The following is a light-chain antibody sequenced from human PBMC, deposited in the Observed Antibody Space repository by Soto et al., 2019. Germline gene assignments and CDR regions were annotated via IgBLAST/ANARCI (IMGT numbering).Light chain of an antibody. Sequence: IQLTQSPSSLSASVGDRVTITCRASQGISSYLVWYQQKAGKAPKLLIYAASTLQSGVPSRFSGSGSGTDFILTISSLQPEDFATYYCQQLNSFPLTFGGGTKVEIK. V-gene: IGKV1-9*01. J-gene: IGKJ4*01. CDR1: QGISSY. CDR2: AAS. CDR3: QQLNSFPLT.